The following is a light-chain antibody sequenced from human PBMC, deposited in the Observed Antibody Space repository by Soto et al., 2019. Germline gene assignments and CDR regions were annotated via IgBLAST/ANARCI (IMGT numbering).Light chain of an antibody. V-gene: IGKV3-20*01. CDR2: AAS. Sequence: EIVLTQSPGTRSFSPGGRATLSFRASQRVSDSYLAWYQHKPGQAPRLLMYAASNRAIGIPDRFSGSGSGTDFTLTINKLEPGDSAVYYCQQYGHSPLTFGGGTKVDIK. CDR1: QRVSDSY. J-gene: IGKJ4*01. CDR3: QQYGHSPLT.